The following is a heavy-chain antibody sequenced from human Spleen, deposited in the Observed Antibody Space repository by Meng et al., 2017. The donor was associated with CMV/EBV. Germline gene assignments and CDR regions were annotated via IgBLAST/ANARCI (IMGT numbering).Heavy chain of an antibody. V-gene: IGHV4-34*01. CDR1: GGSFSGYY. J-gene: IGHJ4*02. D-gene: IGHD3-10*01. CDR2: INHSGST. CDR3: ARGPPGSYCDY. Sequence: SLTCAVYGGSFSGYYWTWIRQPPGKGLEWIGEINHSGSTNYNPSLKSRVTISVDTSKNQFSLKLSSVTAADTAIYYCARGPPGSYCDYWGQGTLVTVSS.